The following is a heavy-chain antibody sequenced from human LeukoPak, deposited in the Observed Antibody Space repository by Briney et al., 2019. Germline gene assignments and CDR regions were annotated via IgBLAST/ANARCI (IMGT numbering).Heavy chain of an antibody. CDR1: GFTVSSIY. V-gene: IGHV3-66*01. J-gene: IGHJ5*02. CDR3: ARAIITMVRGVRSSWFEP. Sequence: GGSLRLSCAASGFTVSSIYMSWVRQAPGRGLEWVSVIYTSGNTYYADSVKGGFALSRDNSKNPMYLQVNSLRAEGTAVYYCARAIITMVRGVRSSWFEPWGQGTLVTVSS. CDR2: IYTSGNT. D-gene: IGHD3-10*01.